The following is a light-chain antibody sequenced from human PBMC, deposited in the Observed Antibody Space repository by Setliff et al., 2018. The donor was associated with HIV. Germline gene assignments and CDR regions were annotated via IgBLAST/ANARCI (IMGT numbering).Light chain of an antibody. J-gene: IGKJ4*01. V-gene: IGKV3-20*01. CDR1: SSVDSSS. Sequence: DIVLTQSPGTLSLSPGERAPLSCRASSSVDSSSLAWYQQKPGQAPRLLIYGASNRASGVPDRFSGSGSGTDFTLTISRLEPEDFAVYYCQQYGPSVTFGGGTKGDIK. CDR3: QQYGPSVT. CDR2: GAS.